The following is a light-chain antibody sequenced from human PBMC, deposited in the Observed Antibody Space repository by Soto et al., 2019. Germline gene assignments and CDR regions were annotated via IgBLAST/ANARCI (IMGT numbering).Light chain of an antibody. Sequence: QPVLTQSPAASASLGASVKLTCTLSSRHSSYAIAWHQQQPEKGPRYLMNLNSDGSHSKGDGIPDRFSGSSSGTERHLTISNLQSEDEADYYCQTWDTGIRVFGGGTKLTVL. V-gene: IGLV4-69*01. CDR1: SRHSSYA. CDR2: LNSDGSH. J-gene: IGLJ3*02. CDR3: QTWDTGIRV.